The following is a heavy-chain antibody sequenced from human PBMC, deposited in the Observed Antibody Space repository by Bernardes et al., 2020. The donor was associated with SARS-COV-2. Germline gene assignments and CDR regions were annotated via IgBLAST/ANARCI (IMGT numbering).Heavy chain of an antibody. D-gene: IGHD4-4*01. CDR1: GFTFSSYT. CDR3: ARVDFSNLYYFDY. J-gene: IGHJ4*02. CDR2: ISTSSSYI. V-gene: IGHV3-21*06. Sequence: GGSLRLSCAASGFTFSSYTMNWVRQAPGKGLEWISSISTSSSYISYSDSVRGRFTLSRDNAKNSVSLQMNSLRAEDTAVYYCARVDFSNLYYFDYWGQGTPVTVST.